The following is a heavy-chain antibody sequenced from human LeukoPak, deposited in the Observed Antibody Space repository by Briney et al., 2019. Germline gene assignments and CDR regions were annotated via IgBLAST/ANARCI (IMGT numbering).Heavy chain of an antibody. CDR3: ARDSIVVVPAATRWFDP. D-gene: IGHD2-2*01. CDR1: GGTFSSYA. CDR2: IIPIFGTA. Sequence: PVASVKVSCKASGGTFSSYAISWVRQAPGQGLEWMGGIIPIFGTANYAQKFQGRVTITADESTSTAYMELSSLRSEDTAVYYCARDSIVVVPAATRWFDPWGQGTLVTVSS. J-gene: IGHJ5*02. V-gene: IGHV1-69*13.